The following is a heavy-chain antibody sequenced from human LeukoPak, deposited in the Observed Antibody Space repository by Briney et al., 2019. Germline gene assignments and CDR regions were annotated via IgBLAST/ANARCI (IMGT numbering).Heavy chain of an antibody. CDR2: INSDGSRT. CDR3: VPFSGVLINLDY. CDR1: GFSFSSDW. Sequence: PGGSLTLSCAASGFSFSSDWMHWARQAPGKGLVCVSRINSDGSRTNYADSERGRFTISRDNAKNTLYLQMSSLRAEDTAVYYCVPFSGVLINLDYWGPGTLVTVSS. V-gene: IGHV3-74*01. D-gene: IGHD2/OR15-2a*01. J-gene: IGHJ4*02.